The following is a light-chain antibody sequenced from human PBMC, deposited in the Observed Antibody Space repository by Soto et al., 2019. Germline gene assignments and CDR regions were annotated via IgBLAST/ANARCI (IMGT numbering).Light chain of an antibody. Sequence: QSVLTQPPSASGTPGQRVTISCSGSSSNIGSKTVNWYQQLPGTAPKLLIYSNNQRPSGVPERFSGSKSGTSASLAISGLQSDDEADYYCAAWDDSLNGVVFGGGTQLTVL. CDR1: SSNIGSKT. J-gene: IGLJ2*01. CDR3: AAWDDSLNGVV. CDR2: SNN. V-gene: IGLV1-44*01.